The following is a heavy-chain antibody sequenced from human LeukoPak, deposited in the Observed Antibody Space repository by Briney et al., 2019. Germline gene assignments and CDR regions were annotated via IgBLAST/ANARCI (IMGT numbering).Heavy chain of an antibody. CDR2: IRSKAYGGTT. D-gene: IGHD2-2*01. CDR1: GFTFGDYA. J-gene: IGHJ4*02. Sequence: QSGGSLRLSCTASGFTFGDYAMSWVRQAPGKGLEWVGFIRSKAYGGTTEYAASVKGRFTFSRDDSKSIAYLQMNSLKTEDTAVYYCTRSSLRYCSSTSCYVFDYWGQGTLVTVSS. V-gene: IGHV3-49*04. CDR3: TRSSLRYCSSTSCYVFDY.